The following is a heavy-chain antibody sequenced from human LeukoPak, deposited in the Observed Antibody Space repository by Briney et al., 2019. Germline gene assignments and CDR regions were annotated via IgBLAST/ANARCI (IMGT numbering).Heavy chain of an antibody. CDR2: ISGSGGST. Sequence: GGSLRLSCAPSGFTFSSYAMSWVRQAPGKGLEWVSAISGSGGSTYYADSVKGRFTISRDNSKNTLYLQMNSLRAEDTAVCYCAKASAMIVVVSKHFDYWGQGTLVTVSS. D-gene: IGHD3-22*01. CDR3: AKASAMIVVVSKHFDY. J-gene: IGHJ4*02. V-gene: IGHV3-23*01. CDR1: GFTFSSYA.